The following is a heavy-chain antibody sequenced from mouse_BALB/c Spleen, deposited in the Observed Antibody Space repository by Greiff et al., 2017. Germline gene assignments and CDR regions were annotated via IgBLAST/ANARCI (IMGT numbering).Heavy chain of an antibody. J-gene: IGHJ2*01. D-gene: IGHD2-1*01. CDR1: GYTFTSYW. Sequence: LQQPGSELVRPGASVKLSCKASGYTFTSYWMHWVKQRPGQGLEWIGNIYPGSGSTNYDEKFKSKATLTVDTSSSTAYMQLSSLTSEDSAVYYCTTTFDYWGQGTTLTVSS. CDR2: IYPGSGST. V-gene: IGHV1S22*01. CDR3: TTTFDY.